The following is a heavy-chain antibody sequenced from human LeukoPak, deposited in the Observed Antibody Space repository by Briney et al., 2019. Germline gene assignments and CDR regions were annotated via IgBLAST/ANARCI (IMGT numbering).Heavy chain of an antibody. Sequence: ASVKVSCKASGGTFSSYAISWVRQAPGQGLEWMGGIIPIFGTANYAQKFQGRVTITADESTSTAYMELSSLRSEDTAVYYCASGADATWKYFDYWGQGTLVTVSS. CDR3: ASGADATWKYFDY. CDR2: IIPIFGTA. V-gene: IGHV1-69*13. CDR1: GGTFSSYA. D-gene: IGHD1-1*01. J-gene: IGHJ4*02.